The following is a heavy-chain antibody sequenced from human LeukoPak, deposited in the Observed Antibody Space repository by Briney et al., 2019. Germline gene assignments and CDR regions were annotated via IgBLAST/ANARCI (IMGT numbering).Heavy chain of an antibody. D-gene: IGHD3-10*01. J-gene: IGHJ4*02. V-gene: IGHV3-48*03. CDR3: AREGIDY. Sequence: GGSLRLSCAASGFTFSSYEMNWVRQTPGRGLEWLSYISSGGSTIYYADSVKGRLTISRDNAKNSLYLQMNSLSAEDTAVYHCAREGIDYWGQGTLVTVSS. CDR1: GFTFSSYE. CDR2: ISSGGSTI.